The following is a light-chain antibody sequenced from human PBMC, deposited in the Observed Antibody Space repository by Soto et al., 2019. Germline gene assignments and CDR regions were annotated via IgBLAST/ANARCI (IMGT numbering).Light chain of an antibody. CDR2: DAS. J-gene: IGKJ4*01. V-gene: IGKV3-15*01. Sequence: EIVMTQSPATLSVSPGERATLSCRASQSVSSNLAWYHQKPGQAPRLIIYDASTRAPGIPARLSGSGSGTEFTLTISSLQSEDFAVYYCQQYNDGLTFGGGTKVEIK. CDR3: QQYNDGLT. CDR1: QSVSSN.